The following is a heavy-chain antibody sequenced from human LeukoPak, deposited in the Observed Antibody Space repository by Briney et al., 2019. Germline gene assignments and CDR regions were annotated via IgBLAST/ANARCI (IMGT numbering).Heavy chain of an antibody. CDR2: ISSSSSYI. D-gene: IGHD6-13*01. CDR3: ARGRQQLPVSGMDV. V-gene: IGHV3-21*01. J-gene: IGHJ6*02. Sequence: GGSLRLSCAASGFTFSSYSMNWVRQAPGKGLEWVSSISSSSSYIYYADSVKGRFTISRDNAKNSLYLQMNSLRAEDTAVYYCARGRQQLPVSGMDVWGQGTTVTVSS. CDR1: GFTFSSYS.